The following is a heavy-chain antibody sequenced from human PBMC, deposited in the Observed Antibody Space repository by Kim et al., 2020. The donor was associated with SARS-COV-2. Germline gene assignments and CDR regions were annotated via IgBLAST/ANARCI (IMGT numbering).Heavy chain of an antibody. CDR2: T. J-gene: IGHJ4*02. D-gene: IGHD3-22*01. CDR3: ARGGYSTAVDD. V-gene: IGHV1-18*01. Sequence: TNYEQKLQGRVTMTTDTATSTAYMELRSLRSDDTAVYYCARGGYSTAVDDWGQGTLVTVSS.